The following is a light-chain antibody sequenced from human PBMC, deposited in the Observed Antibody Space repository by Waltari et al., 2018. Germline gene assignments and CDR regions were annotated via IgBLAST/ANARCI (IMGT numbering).Light chain of an antibody. CDR3: SSYTSSSTWV. Sequence: QSALTQPASVSESPGQSITISCTGTSSDVGGYNYVSWYQKHIGKAPKLMIYDVSKRPSGVSNRFSGSKSGNTASLTISGLQAEDEADYYCSSYTSSSTWVFGGGTKLTVL. V-gene: IGLV2-14*01. CDR1: SSDVGGYNY. J-gene: IGLJ3*02. CDR2: DVS.